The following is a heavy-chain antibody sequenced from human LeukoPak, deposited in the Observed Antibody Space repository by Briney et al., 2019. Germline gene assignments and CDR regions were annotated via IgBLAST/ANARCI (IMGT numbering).Heavy chain of an antibody. Sequence: PGGSLRLSCAASGFTFSSYAMHWVRQAPGKGLEWVAVISYDGSNKYYADSVKGRFTISRDNSKNTLYLQMNSLRAEDTAVYYCARDSERRASLDYWGQGTLVTVSS. D-gene: IGHD1-1*01. J-gene: IGHJ4*02. CDR2: ISYDGSNK. CDR3: ARDSERRASLDY. CDR1: GFTFSSYA. V-gene: IGHV3-30-3*01.